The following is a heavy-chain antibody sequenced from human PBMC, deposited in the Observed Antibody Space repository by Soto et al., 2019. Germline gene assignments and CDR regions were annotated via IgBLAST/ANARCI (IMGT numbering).Heavy chain of an antibody. CDR2: IYYTGTT. CDR1: GGSISSYY. D-gene: IGHD3-22*01. V-gene: IGHV4-59*01. Sequence: QVQLQESGPGLVKPSETLSLTCSVSGGSISSYYWSWIRQPPGKGLEWLGNIYYTGTTNYNPSLKSRITMSVDTSKNQFSLKLSSVADADTAVYYCARVGYYYDSGGYYFPDYWGRGTLITVSS. J-gene: IGHJ4*02. CDR3: ARVGYYYDSGGYYFPDY.